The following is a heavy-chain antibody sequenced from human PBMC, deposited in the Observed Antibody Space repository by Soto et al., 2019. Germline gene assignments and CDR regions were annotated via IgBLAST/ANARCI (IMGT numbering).Heavy chain of an antibody. CDR1: GDSISSGNKY. Sequence: GPGPHTPSETLSLTCTVSGDSISSGNKYWSWIRQPPGKGLEWIGYIYSSGSTYYNPSLKSRLSISLHTSDNQFSLKFDSVTDADSAVYYCARVPSPFDYYYAMDVWGRGTTVTVS. CDR2: IYSSGST. V-gene: IGHV4-30-4*01. CDR3: ARVPSPFDYYYAMDV. J-gene: IGHJ6*02. D-gene: IGHD3-16*01.